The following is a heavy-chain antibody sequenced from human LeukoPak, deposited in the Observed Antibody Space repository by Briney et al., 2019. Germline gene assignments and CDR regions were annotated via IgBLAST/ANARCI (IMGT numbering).Heavy chain of an antibody. CDR2: IYHSGST. V-gene: IGHV4-38-2*02. CDR3: ARGEDYEIFDY. J-gene: IGHJ4*02. Sequence: SETLSLTCTVSGYSISSGYYWGWIRQPPGKGLEWIGSIYHSGSTYYNPSLKSRVTISVDTSKNQFSLKLSSVTAADTAVYYCARGEDYEIFDYWGQGTLVTVSS. CDR1: GYSISSGYY. D-gene: IGHD4-17*01.